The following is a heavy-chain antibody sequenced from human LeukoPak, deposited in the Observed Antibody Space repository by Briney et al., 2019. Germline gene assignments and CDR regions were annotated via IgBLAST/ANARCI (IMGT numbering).Heavy chain of an antibody. CDR3: SKAGDTNYYRYGDY. D-gene: IGHD5-18*01. CDR2: ISDSGSAI. Sequence: GGSLRLSCAASGFTFSDYYMSWFRQAPGKGLEWVSYISDSGSAISYADSVKGRFTISRDNSQNTLYLQMNNLRGEDTALYYCSKAGDTNYYRYGDYWGQGALVTVSS. CDR1: GFTFSDYY. J-gene: IGHJ4*02. V-gene: IGHV3-11*01.